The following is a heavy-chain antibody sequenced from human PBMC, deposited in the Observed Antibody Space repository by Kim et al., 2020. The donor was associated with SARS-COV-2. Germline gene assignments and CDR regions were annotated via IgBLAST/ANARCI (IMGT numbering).Heavy chain of an antibody. CDR1: GFTFSSYE. CDR3: ARASYDSSGEMDY. CDR2: ISSSGSTI. J-gene: IGHJ4*02. Sequence: GGSLRLSCAASGFTFSSYEMNWVRQAPGKGLEWVSYISSSGSTIYYADSVKGRFTISRDNAKNSLYLQMNSLRAEDTAVYYCARASYDSSGEMDYWGQGTLVTVSS. D-gene: IGHD3-22*01. V-gene: IGHV3-48*03.